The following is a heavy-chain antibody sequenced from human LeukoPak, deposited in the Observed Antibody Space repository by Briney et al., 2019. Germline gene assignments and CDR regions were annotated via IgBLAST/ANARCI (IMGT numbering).Heavy chain of an antibody. CDR1: GGSISSYY. Sequence: NPSETLSLTCTVSGGSISSYYWSWIQQPPGKGLEWIGYIYYSGSTNYNPSLKSRVTISVDTSKNQFSLKLNSVTPEDTAVYYCARGGRQALDYWGQGTLVTVSS. CDR2: IYYSGST. D-gene: IGHD3-16*01. CDR3: ARGGRQALDY. J-gene: IGHJ4*02. V-gene: IGHV4-59*12.